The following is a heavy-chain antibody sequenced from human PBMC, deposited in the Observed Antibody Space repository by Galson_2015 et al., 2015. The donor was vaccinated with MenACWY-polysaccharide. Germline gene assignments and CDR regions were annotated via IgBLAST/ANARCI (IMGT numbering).Heavy chain of an antibody. CDR2: INQDESEK. CDR1: GFAFSSYA. Sequence: SLRLSCAASGFAFSSYAMSWVRQAPGKGLEWVASINQDESEKHYVDSVKGRFTVSRDNAKNSVYLQMNSLRAEDTAVYYCARTRIVGAHWFDCWGQGTLVTVSS. D-gene: IGHD1-26*01. CDR3: ARTRIVGAHWFDC. J-gene: IGHJ4*02. V-gene: IGHV3-7*01.